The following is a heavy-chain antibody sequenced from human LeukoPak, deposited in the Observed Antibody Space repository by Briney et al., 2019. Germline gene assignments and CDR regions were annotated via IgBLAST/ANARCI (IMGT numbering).Heavy chain of an antibody. CDR3: ARGRRGTIFGVDIPFDY. D-gene: IGHD3-3*01. V-gene: IGHV4-34*01. CDR2: INHSGST. Sequence: SETLSLTCAVYGGSFSGYYWSWIRQPPGKGLEWIGEINHSGSTNYNPSLKSRVTISVDTSKNQFSLKLSSVTAADTAVYYCARGRRGTIFGVDIPFDYWGQGTLVTVSS. CDR1: GGSFSGYY. J-gene: IGHJ4*02.